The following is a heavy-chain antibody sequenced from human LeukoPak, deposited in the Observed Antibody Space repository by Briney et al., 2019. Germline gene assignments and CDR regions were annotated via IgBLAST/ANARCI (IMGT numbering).Heavy chain of an antibody. D-gene: IGHD3-10*01. V-gene: IGHV1-2*02. CDR2: INPNSGGT. CDR1: GYTFTGYY. CDR3: ARAGPKQTMVRGVPHY. J-gene: IGHJ4*02. Sequence: ASVKVSCKASGYTFTGYYMHWVRQAPGQGLEWMGWINPNSGGTNYAQKFQGRVTMTRDTSISTAYMELSRLRSDDTAVYYCARAGPKQTMVRGVPHYWGQGTLVTVSS.